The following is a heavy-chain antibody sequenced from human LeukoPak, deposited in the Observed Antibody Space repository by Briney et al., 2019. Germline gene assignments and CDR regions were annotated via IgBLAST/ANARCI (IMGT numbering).Heavy chain of an antibody. CDR2: MNPNSGNT. D-gene: IGHD3-10*01. CDR3: AKYGKGGGSYYNEYYYYYYMDV. Sequence: ASVKVSCKASGYTFTSYDINWVRQATGQGLEWMGWMNPNSGNTGYAQKFQGRVTITRNTSISTAYMELSSLRSEDTAVYYCAKYGKGGGSYYNEYYYYYYMDVWGKGTTVTISS. V-gene: IGHV1-8*03. J-gene: IGHJ6*03. CDR1: GYTFTSYD.